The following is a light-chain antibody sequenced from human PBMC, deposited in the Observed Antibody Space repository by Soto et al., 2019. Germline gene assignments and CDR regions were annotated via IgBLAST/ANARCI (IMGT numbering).Light chain of an antibody. Sequence: EIVLTQSPATLSLSPGERATLSCRASQSVRSYLSWYQQKPGQAPRLLIYDASNRATGIPARFSGSGSGTDFTLTISSLEPEDFAVYYCQQRSNWPRGYTFGQGTKLEIK. CDR3: QQRSNWPRGYT. CDR1: QSVRSY. V-gene: IGKV3-11*01. J-gene: IGKJ2*01. CDR2: DAS.